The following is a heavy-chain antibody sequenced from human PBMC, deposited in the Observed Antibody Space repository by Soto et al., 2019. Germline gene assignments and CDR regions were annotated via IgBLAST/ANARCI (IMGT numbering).Heavy chain of an antibody. J-gene: IGHJ4*02. CDR2: IYYSGST. V-gene: IGHV4-59*08. D-gene: IGHD5-12*01. CDR3: ARLGGYDHYFDY. CDR1: CGTIINHY. Sequence: SETHRDTSTVSCGTIINHYCSWIRQTPGQGLEWIGYIYYSGSTNYNPSLKSRVTISGDTSKSQFSLRLSSVTAADTAVYFCARLGGYDHYFDYLGQGALVTVSS.